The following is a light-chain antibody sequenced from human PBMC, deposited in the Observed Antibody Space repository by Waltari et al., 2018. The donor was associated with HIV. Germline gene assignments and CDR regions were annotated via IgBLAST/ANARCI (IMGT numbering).Light chain of an antibody. Sequence: IQVTQSPFSLSGSVGGRVNIPCRASQSISRYLNWYRQKPGAAPELLIYAASSLQRGVPSRFSGSGSGTDFTLTISALQPEDFATYYCQQSYSPTFTFGPGTKVDFK. V-gene: IGKV1-39*01. CDR2: AAS. CDR3: QQSYSPTFT. J-gene: IGKJ3*01. CDR1: QSISRY.